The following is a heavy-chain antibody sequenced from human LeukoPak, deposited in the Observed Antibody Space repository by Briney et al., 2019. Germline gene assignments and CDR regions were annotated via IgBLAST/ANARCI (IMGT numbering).Heavy chain of an antibody. J-gene: IGHJ4*02. CDR3: ARSEDYGSGSYQLDY. V-gene: IGHV1-69*06. CDR2: IIPIFGTA. D-gene: IGHD3-10*01. CDR1: GVTFSSYA. Sequence: SVKLSCKASGVTFSSYAISWVRQAPGQGLEWIGGIIPIFGTANYAQKFQGRVTITADKSTITAYMELSSLRSEDTAVYYCARSEDYGSGSYQLDYWGQGTLVTVSS.